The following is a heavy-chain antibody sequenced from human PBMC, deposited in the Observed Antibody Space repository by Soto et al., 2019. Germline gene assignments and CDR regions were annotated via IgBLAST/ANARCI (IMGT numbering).Heavy chain of an antibody. D-gene: IGHD5-18*01. J-gene: IGHJ4*02. V-gene: IGHV3-30-3*01. CDR1: GFTFSSYA. CDR3: AREVVDTAMVIPFPPPLDY. CDR2: ISYDGSNK. Sequence: QVQLVESGGGVVQPGRSLRLSCAASGFTFSSYAMHWVRQAPGKGLEWVAVISYDGSNKYYADSVKGRFTIPRDNSKNTLYLQMNSLRAEDTAVYYCAREVVDTAMVIPFPPPLDYWGQGTLVTVSS.